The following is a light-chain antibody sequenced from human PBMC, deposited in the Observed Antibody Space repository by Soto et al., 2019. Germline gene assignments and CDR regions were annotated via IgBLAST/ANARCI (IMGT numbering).Light chain of an antibody. Sequence: QLVLTQPPSTSGTPRQRVTLSCSGSSSNIGSNHVYWYQQFPGMAPKLLMYRSDQRPTGVPDRFSGSKSGTSASLAISGLRSDDEADYYCSARDDSLSGVVFGGGTKLTVL. V-gene: IGLV1-47*01. CDR3: SARDDSLSGVV. CDR2: RSD. CDR1: SSNIGSNH. J-gene: IGLJ2*01.